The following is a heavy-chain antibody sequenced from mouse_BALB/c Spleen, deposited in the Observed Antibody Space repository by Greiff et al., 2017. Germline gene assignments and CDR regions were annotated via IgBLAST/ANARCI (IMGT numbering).Heavy chain of an antibody. CDR3: ARCYYGNYVGFAY. D-gene: IGHD2-1*01. V-gene: IGHV5-9*03. J-gene: IGHJ3*01. CDR1: GFTFSSYT. CDR2: ISSGGGNT. Sequence: EVKLMESGGGLVKPGGSLKLSCAASGFTFSSYTMSWVRQTPEKRLEWVATISSGGGNTYYPDSVKGRFTISRDNAKNNLYLQMSSLRSEDTALYYCARCYYGNYVGFAYWGQGTLVTVSA.